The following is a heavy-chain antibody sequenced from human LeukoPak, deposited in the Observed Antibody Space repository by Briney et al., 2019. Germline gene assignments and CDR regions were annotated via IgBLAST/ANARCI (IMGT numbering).Heavy chain of an antibody. CDR2: IYTSGST. CDR3: ARNGIIDAFDV. CDR1: GGSISSYY. J-gene: IGHJ3*01. D-gene: IGHD1-26*01. V-gene: IGHV4-4*07. Sequence: SETLSLTCTVSGGSISSYYWSWIRQPAGKGLEWIGRIYTSGSTNYNPSLKSRVTISVDTSKSQFSLKLTSVTAADTAVYYCARNGIIDAFDVWGQGTLVIVSS.